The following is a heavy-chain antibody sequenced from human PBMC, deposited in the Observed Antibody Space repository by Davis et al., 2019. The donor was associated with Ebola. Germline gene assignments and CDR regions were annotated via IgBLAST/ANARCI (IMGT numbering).Heavy chain of an antibody. J-gene: IGHJ4*02. CDR3: ARGGGIVVAPSDY. Sequence: AASVKVSCKASEYTFTSYDINWVRQATGQGLEWVGWMNPKSGNTGYAEKFQGRVTMTRNTSISTAYMELSSLRSEDTAVYYCARGGGIVVAPSDYWGQGTLVTVSS. CDR1: EYTFTSYD. V-gene: IGHV1-8*01. D-gene: IGHD2-2*01. CDR2: MNPKSGNT.